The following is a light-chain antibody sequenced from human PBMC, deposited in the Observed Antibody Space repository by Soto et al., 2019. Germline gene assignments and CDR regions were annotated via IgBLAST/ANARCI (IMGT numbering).Light chain of an antibody. Sequence: QSVLTQPPSASGSTGQSVTISCTGTSSDVGGYNFVSWFQQSPGKAPKLVIYEVNKRPSGVPDRFSGSKSGNTASLTVSGLQAEDEADYYCNSYAGSNNFVVFGGGTKLTVL. CDR1: SSDVGGYNF. CDR3: NSYAGSNNFVV. V-gene: IGLV2-8*01. J-gene: IGLJ2*01. CDR2: EVN.